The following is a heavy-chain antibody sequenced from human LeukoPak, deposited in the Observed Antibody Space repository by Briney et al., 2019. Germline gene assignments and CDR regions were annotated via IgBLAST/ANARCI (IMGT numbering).Heavy chain of an antibody. CDR1: GFSFSNYA. V-gene: IGHV3-23*01. CDR3: AKGAYDYVEIAYFDY. J-gene: IGHJ4*02. D-gene: IGHD5-12*01. Sequence: GGSLRLSCVASGFSFSNYAMNRVRQAPGKGLEWVSLIIGSSGSTFYADSVKGRFTISRDKSKNTLYLQMNSLRAEDTAVYYCAKGAYDYVEIAYFDYWGQGSLVTVSS. CDR2: IIGSSGST.